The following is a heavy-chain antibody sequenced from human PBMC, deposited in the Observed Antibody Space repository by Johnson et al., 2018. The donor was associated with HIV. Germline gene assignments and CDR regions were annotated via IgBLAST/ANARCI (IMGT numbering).Heavy chain of an antibody. Sequence: VQLVESGGGLIQPGGSLRLSCAASGFTFDDYGMSWVRQAPGKGLEWVSGVHWNGYSTGDADSVKGRCTISRDNAKNSLHLQMNSLRAEDTALYYCAGVWRSGWYDNDAFDIWGQGTMVTVSS. V-gene: IGHV3-20*04. J-gene: IGHJ3*02. CDR2: VHWNGYST. CDR1: GFTFDDYG. D-gene: IGHD6-19*01. CDR3: AGVWRSGWYDNDAFDI.